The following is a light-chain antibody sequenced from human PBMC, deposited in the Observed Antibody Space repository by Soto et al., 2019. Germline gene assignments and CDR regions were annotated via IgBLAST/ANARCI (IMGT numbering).Light chain of an antibody. CDR3: LLYYGGAQV. J-gene: IGLJ2*01. Sequence: QAVVTQEPSLTVSPGGTVTLTCASGTGAVTGRYYPNWFQQKPGQAPRSLIYSASYKHSWTPARFSGSLLGGKAALTLSGVQPEDEAEYYCLLYYGGAQVFGGGTKLTVL. CDR2: SAS. V-gene: IGLV7-43*01. CDR1: TGAVTGRYY.